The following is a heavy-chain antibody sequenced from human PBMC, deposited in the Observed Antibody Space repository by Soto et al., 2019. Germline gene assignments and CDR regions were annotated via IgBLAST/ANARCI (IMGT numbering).Heavy chain of an antibody. V-gene: IGHV5-51*01. CDR1: GYTFTNYW. CDR2: IYPPDSDT. Sequence: PGESLKTSCKASGYTFTNYWVGWVRQMPGKGLEWMAIIYPPDSDTRYSPSFQGQVTISADKSINTAYLQWRTLKASDTAMYFCARHYDGFDFWGQGTLVTVSS. CDR3: ARHYDGFDF. J-gene: IGHJ3*01.